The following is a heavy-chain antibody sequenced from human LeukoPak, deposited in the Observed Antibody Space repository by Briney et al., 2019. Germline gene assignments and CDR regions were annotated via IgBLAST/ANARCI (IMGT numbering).Heavy chain of an antibody. Sequence: SETLSLTCTVSGASISSYHWSWTRQPAGEGLEWIGRIYTSGSTNYNPSLKSRVTMSVDTSKNQFSLKLTSVTAADTAVYYCVRYEGDFWGQGTLVTVPS. CDR3: VRYEGDF. D-gene: IGHD3-3*01. V-gene: IGHV4-4*07. J-gene: IGHJ4*02. CDR1: GASISSYH. CDR2: IYTSGST.